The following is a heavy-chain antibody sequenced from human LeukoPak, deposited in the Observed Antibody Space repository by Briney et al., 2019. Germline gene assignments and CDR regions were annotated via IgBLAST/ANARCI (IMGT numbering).Heavy chain of an antibody. J-gene: IGHJ5*02. V-gene: IGHV1-69*13. CDR1: GGTFSSYA. D-gene: IGHD3-22*01. Sequence: ASVKVSCKASGGTFSSYAISWVRQAPGQGLEWMGGIIPIFGTANYAQKFQGRVTITADESTSTAYMELSSLRSEDTAVYYCARKSYYDSSGYYSAWFDPWGQGTLVTVSS. CDR2: IIPIFGTA. CDR3: ARKSYYDSSGYYSAWFDP.